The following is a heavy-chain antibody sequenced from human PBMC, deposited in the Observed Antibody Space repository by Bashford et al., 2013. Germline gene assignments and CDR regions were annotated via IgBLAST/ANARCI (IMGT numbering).Heavy chain of an antibody. J-gene: IGHJ4*02. Sequence: VRQAPGKGLEWVSSISSSGGHTFYADSVKGRFTISRDNSKNTLYLQMNSLRAEDTAVYYCAKRIAAAGNTYYFDYWAREPWSPSPQ. V-gene: IGHV3-23*01. CDR3: AKRIAAAGNTYYFDY. D-gene: IGHD6-13*01. CDR2: ISSSGGHT.